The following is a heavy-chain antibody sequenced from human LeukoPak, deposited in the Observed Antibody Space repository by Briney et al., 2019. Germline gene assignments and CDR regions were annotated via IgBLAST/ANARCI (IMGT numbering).Heavy chain of an antibody. D-gene: IGHD3-22*01. CDR1: GGSISGYY. Sequence: ASETLSLTCTVSGGSISGYYWSWIRQSPGKRMEWIAYISFTGNTNYNPSLKSRVTISLDTSKTHFSLTLSSLTAADTAVYYCARSPPGWYYDNSGQYYFDTWGQGALVTVSS. J-gene: IGHJ4*02. CDR2: ISFTGNT. V-gene: IGHV4-59*08. CDR3: ARSPPGWYYDNSGQYYFDT.